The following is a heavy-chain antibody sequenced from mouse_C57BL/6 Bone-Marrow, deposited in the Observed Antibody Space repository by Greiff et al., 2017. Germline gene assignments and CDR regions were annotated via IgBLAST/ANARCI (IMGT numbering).Heavy chain of an antibody. CDR1: GYTFTSYG. CDR3: ATRRLVGY. CDR2: IYPRSGNT. D-gene: IGHD1-2*01. J-gene: IGHJ2*01. V-gene: IGHV1-81*01. Sequence: VQLQQSGAELARPGASVKLSCKASGYTFTSYGISWVKQRTGQGLEWIGEIYPRSGNTYYNEKFKGKATLTADKSASTAYMELSSLTSEDSAVYFCATRRLVGYWGQGTTLTVSS.